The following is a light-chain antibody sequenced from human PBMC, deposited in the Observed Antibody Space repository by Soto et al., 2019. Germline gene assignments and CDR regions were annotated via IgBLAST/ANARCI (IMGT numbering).Light chain of an antibody. Sequence: DIQMTQSPSSLSASVGDRVTITCQASQDISNYLNWYQQKPGKAPKLLIYDASNLETGVPSRFSGSGSGTDFTFTNSSLQPEDIATYYCQQYDNLPTFGQGTKVEIK. J-gene: IGKJ1*01. V-gene: IGKV1-33*01. CDR2: DAS. CDR3: QQYDNLPT. CDR1: QDISNY.